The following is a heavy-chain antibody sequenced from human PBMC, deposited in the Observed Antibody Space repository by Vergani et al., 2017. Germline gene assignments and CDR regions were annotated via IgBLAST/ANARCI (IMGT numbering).Heavy chain of an antibody. D-gene: IGHD6-19*01. Sequence: EVHLVESGGGLVQPGGSLRVSCAASGFTFSTHWMSWVRQAPGKGLVWVSRINSDGSSTSYADSVKGRFTISRDNAKNTLYLQMNSLRAEDTAVYYCAKVGRSEVAGTFGAFDIWGQGTMVTVSS. J-gene: IGHJ3*02. CDR3: AKVGRSEVAGTFGAFDI. CDR2: INSDGSST. V-gene: IGHV3-74*02. CDR1: GFTFSTHW.